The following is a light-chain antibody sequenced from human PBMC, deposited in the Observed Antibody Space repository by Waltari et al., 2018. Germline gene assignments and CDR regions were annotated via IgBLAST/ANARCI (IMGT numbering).Light chain of an antibody. CDR3: SSYTSSSTPYV. J-gene: IGLJ1*01. V-gene: IGLV2-14*03. CDR2: DVS. Sequence: QSALTQPASVSGSPGQSITISCTGTSSDVGGYNYVSWYQQHPGKAPKLMIYDVSNRPAGVFNRLSGSKSGNPASLTISGLQAEDEADYYCSSYTSSSTPYVFGTGTKVTVL. CDR1: SSDVGGYNY.